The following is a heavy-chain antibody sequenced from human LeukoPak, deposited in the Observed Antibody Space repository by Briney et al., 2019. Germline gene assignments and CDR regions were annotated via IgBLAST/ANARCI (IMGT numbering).Heavy chain of an antibody. CDR1: GFTFSTYS. CDR2: ISSSSSYI. J-gene: IGHJ4*02. V-gene: IGHV3-21*01. D-gene: IGHD1-26*01. Sequence: GGSLRLSCAASGFTFSTYSMNWVRQAPGKGLEWVSSISSSSSYIYYADSMKGRFTISRDDAKNSLYLQTNSLRAEDTAVYYCASTSGSYYPYYFDYWGQGTLVTVSS. CDR3: ASTSGSYYPYYFDY.